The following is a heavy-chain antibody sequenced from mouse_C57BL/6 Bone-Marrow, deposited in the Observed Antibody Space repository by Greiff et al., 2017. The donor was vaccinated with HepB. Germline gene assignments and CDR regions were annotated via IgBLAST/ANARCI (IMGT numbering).Heavy chain of an antibody. CDR3: ARTGGSYYSNYGWFDD. D-gene: IGHD2-5*01. CDR2: IWSGGST. Sequence: QVQLQQSGPGLVQPSQSLSITCTVSGFSLTSYGVHWVRQSPGKGLEWLGVIWSGGSTDYTAAFISRLSISKDNSKSHVFFKMNSLQADDTARYYCARTGGSYYSNYGWFDDWGQGTTLTVSS. J-gene: IGHJ2*01. CDR1: GFSLTSYG. V-gene: IGHV2-2*01.